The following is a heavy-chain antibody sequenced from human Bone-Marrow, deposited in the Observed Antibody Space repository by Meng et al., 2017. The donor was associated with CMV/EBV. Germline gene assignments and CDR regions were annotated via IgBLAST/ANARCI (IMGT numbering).Heavy chain of an antibody. CDR2: INHSGDT. CDR1: GGPFMDHH. V-gene: IGHV4-34*01. CDR3: ARGRVVVDC. Sequence: LSCTRAVLGGPFMDHHGSWIRQAPGKRLEWIGEINHSGDTNYNPSLKSRVTISVDTSKNQFSLSLVSLTAADTAVDYCARGRVVVDCWGQGTLVTVSS. J-gene: IGHJ4*02. D-gene: IGHD2-15*01.